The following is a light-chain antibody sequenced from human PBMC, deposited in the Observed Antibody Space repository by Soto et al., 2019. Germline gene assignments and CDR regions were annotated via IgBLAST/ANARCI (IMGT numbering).Light chain of an antibody. CDR3: QHYGNSRWT. CDR2: GVS. J-gene: IGKJ1*01. CDR1: QSVSSIY. V-gene: IGKV3-20*01. Sequence: DIVLTQSPGTLSLSPGERATLSCRASQSVSSIYLAWYQQKPGQAPRLLIYGVSSRAPGIPERFSGSGSGTEFTLTISRLEPEDFAVYYCQHYGNSRWTFGQGTKVDIK.